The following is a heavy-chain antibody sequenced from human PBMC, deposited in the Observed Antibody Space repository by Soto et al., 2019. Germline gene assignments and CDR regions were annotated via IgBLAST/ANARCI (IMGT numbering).Heavy chain of an antibody. J-gene: IGHJ4*02. V-gene: IGHV4-39*01. Sequence: SETLSLACTVSGGSISSSSYYWGWIRQPPGKGLEWIGSIYYSGSTYYNPSLKSRVTISVDTSKNQFSLKLSSVTAADTAVYYCARRYIRGYSLDYWGQGTLVTVSS. D-gene: IGHD5-18*01. CDR1: GGSISSSSYY. CDR3: ARRYIRGYSLDY. CDR2: IYYSGST.